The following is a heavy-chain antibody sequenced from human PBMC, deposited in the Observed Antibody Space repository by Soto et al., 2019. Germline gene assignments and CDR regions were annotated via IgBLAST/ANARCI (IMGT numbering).Heavy chain of an antibody. D-gene: IGHD3-9*01. CDR2: INDRGSI. CDR3: ARESHDSLTGPPWVWYFDL. CDR1: GGSFSGYY. V-gene: IGHV4-34*01. J-gene: IGHJ2*01. Sequence: QVQLQQWGAGPLRPLETLSLTCGVSGGSFSGYYWAWIRQSPGKGLEWIGEINDRGSINYNPSLKSRVSIAVDTSKKHYSLNLSSVTAADKSVYYCARESHDSLTGPPWVWYFDLWGRGTLVTVSS.